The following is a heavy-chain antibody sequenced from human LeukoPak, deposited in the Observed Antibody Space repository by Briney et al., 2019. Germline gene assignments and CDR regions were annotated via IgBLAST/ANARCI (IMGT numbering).Heavy chain of an antibody. J-gene: IGHJ4*02. CDR3: ARGLGSSRGRATVPRYPTKDY. Sequence: SETLSLTCTVSGGSISSSSYYCGWIRQPPGKGLEWIGSIYYSGSTYYNPSLKSRVTISVDTSKNQFSLKLSSVTAADTAVYYCARGLGSSRGRATVPRYPTKDYWGQGTLVTVSS. V-gene: IGHV4-39*01. CDR2: IYYSGST. CDR1: GGSISSSSYY. D-gene: IGHD6-13*01.